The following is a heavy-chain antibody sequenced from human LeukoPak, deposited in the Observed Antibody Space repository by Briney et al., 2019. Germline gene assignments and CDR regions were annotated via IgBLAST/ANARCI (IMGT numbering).Heavy chain of an antibody. D-gene: IGHD3-10*02. CDR3: ARADVPMPQYFHY. J-gene: IGHJ4*02. Sequence: ASVKVSCKASGYTFTSYGISWVRQAPGQGLEWMGWISAYNGNTNYAQKLQGRVTMTTDTPASTAYMERRSQRSDNTAVYYCARADVPMPQYFHYWGQGDLVPLSS. CDR2: ISAYNGNT. V-gene: IGHV1-18*01. CDR1: GYTFTSYG.